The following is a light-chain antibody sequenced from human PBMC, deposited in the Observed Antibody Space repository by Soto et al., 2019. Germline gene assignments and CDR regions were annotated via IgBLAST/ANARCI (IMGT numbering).Light chain of an antibody. CDR1: QSIGSW. CDR2: DAS. Sequence: DIQMTQSPSTLSASVGDRVTITCRASQSIGSWLAWYQQKPGKAPKLLIYDASSLESGVPSRFSGSGSGTEFTLTISSLQPDDFATYYCQQYNSYSWPFGQGTKVDI. V-gene: IGKV1-5*01. CDR3: QQYNSYSWP. J-gene: IGKJ1*01.